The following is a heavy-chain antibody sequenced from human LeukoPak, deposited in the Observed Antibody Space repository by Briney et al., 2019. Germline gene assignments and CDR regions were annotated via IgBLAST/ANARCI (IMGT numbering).Heavy chain of an antibody. J-gene: IGHJ4*02. CDR1: GYTFTSYA. Sequence: GASVKVSCKASGYTFTSYAMHWVRQAPGQGLEWMGWINAGNGNTKYSQKFQGRVTITRDTSASTAYMELSSLRSEDTAVYYCARDPGQYYDILTGYYTPYYFDYWGQGTLVTVSS. D-gene: IGHD3-9*01. CDR3: ARDPGQYYDILTGYYTPYYFDY. V-gene: IGHV1-3*01. CDR2: INAGNGNT.